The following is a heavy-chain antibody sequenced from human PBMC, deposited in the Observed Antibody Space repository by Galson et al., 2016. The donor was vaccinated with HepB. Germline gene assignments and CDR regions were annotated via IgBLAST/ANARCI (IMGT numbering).Heavy chain of an antibody. CDR2: DSVHGGRK. CDR3: AKRHEYCPPVGCSVDY. V-gene: IGHV3-30*18. CDR1: GLTFSAYG. D-gene: IGHD2/OR15-2a*01. J-gene: IGHJ4*02. Sequence: SLRLSCAASGLTFSAYGMHWVRQAPGKGLEWVAADSVHGGRKWYADSVKGRFTISRDNPNNMLFLQMSSLRADDTAVYYCAKRHEYCPPVGCSVDYWGQGTLVSVSS.